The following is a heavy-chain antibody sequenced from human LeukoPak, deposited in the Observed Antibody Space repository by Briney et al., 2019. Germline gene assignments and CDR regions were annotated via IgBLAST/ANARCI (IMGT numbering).Heavy chain of an antibody. V-gene: IGHV3-30*04. CDR1: GFTFSSYA. J-gene: IGHJ6*02. D-gene: IGHD7-27*01. CDR3: AKLGPYYYYGMDV. CDR2: ISYDGSNK. Sequence: GGSLRLSCAASGFTFSSYAMHWVRQAPGKGLEWVAVISYDGSNKYYADSVKGRFTISRDNSKNTLYLQMNSLRAEETAVYYCAKLGPYYYYGMDVWGQGTTVTVSS.